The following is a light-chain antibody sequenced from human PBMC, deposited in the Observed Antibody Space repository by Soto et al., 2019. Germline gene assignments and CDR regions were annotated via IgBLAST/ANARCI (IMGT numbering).Light chain of an antibody. Sequence: IQMTQSPSTLSASVGDRVTITCRASQSISKYLAWYQHKLRKAPKLLIYDVSSLESGVPSRFSGSGSGTEFPLTISSLQPDDFATYYCQQYNSYLYAFGQGTKLEIQ. J-gene: IGKJ2*01. CDR1: QSISKY. CDR2: DVS. CDR3: QQYNSYLYA. V-gene: IGKV1-5*01.